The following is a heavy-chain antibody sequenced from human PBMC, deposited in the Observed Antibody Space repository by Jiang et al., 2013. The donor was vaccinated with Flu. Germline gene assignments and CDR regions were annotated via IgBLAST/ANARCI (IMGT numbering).Heavy chain of an antibody. J-gene: IGHJ4*02. Sequence: VQLVESGGGLVQPGRSLRLSCAASGFTFDDYAMHWVRQAPGKGLEWVSSINWNSGTIDYADSVQGRFTISRDNAKNSLYLQMNSLRAEDTALYCCARGYYKSYFDYWGQGTLVTVSS. CDR2: INWNSGTI. V-gene: IGHV3-9*01. CDR1: GFTFDDYA. D-gene: IGHD3-10*01. CDR3: ARGYYKSYFDY.